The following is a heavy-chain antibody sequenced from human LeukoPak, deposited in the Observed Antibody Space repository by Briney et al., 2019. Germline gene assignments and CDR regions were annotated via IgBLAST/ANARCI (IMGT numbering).Heavy chain of an antibody. V-gene: IGHV2-5*01. Sequence: SGPTLVKPTQTLTLTCTFSGFSLCTRGVGVGWIRQPPGKALEWLALIYWNDDKRYSPSLKSRLTITKDTSKNQVVLTMTNMDPVDTATYYCAHRHRMPHFDYWGQGTLVTVSS. D-gene: IGHD2-15*01. CDR2: IYWNDDK. J-gene: IGHJ4*02. CDR1: GFSLCTRGVG. CDR3: AHRHRMPHFDY.